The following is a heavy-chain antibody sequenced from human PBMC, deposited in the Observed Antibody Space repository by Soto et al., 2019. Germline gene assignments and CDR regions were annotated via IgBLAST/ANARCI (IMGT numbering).Heavy chain of an antibody. Sequence: QVQLVQSGAEVKKPGSSVKVSCKASGGIFSSYGINWVRQAPGQGLEWMGGIIPLFGKTFYAGGVQGRVIISADRSANTAYMDLSGLTSEDKAVYFCARGGVAFIGYGMDVWGQGTTVSVSS. J-gene: IGHJ6*02. CDR3: ARGGVAFIGYGMDV. CDR1: GGIFSSYG. V-gene: IGHV1-69*06. D-gene: IGHD5-12*01. CDR2: IIPLFGKT.